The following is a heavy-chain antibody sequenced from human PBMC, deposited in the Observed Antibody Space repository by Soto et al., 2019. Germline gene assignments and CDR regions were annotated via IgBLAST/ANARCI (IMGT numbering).Heavy chain of an antibody. CDR2: ISYDGSNK. CDR3: AGGPWGSGWGLPGNAFDF. CDR1: GFTFSSYA. Sequence: QVQLVESGGGVVQPGRSLRLSCAASGFTFSSYAMHWVRQAPGKGLEWVAVISYDGSNKYYADSVKGRFTIYRDNSKNPLYLRMNSLKAEVTAVYYWAGGPWGSGWGLPGNAFDFWGQGTMVTVSS. D-gene: IGHD6-19*01. V-gene: IGHV3-30-3*01. J-gene: IGHJ3*01.